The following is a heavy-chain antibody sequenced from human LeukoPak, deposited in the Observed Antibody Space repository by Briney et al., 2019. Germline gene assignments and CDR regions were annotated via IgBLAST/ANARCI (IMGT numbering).Heavy chain of an antibody. Sequence: GGSLRLSCAASGFTVSSNYMTWVRQAPAKGLEWVSVIYSGGSTYYADSVKGRCTISRDNSKNTLFLQMDSLRAEDTAVYYCARGEGGSSSRRYFDYWGQGTLVTVS. D-gene: IGHD6-13*01. CDR3: ARGEGGSSSRRYFDY. CDR2: IYSGGST. J-gene: IGHJ4*02. V-gene: IGHV3-66*01. CDR1: GFTVSSNY.